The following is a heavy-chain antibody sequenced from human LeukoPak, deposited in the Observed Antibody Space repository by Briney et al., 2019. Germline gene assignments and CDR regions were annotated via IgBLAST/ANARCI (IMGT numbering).Heavy chain of an antibody. Sequence: GGSLRLSCAASGFTFDDYAMHWVRQAPGKGLEWVSGVSWNSGSIGYADSVKGRFTISRDNAKNSLYLQMNSLRAEDMALYYCAKDATFGLAPGYFQHWGQGTLVTVSS. CDR3: AKDATFGLAPGYFQH. D-gene: IGHD3-16*01. CDR2: VSWNSGSI. V-gene: IGHV3-9*03. J-gene: IGHJ1*01. CDR1: GFTFDDYA.